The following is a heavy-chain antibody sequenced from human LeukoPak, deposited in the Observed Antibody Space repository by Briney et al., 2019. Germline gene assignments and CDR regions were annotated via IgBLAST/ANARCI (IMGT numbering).Heavy chain of an antibody. CDR2: INHSGST. Sequence: ADTLSLACAVYGGSFSGYYWSWIRQPPGKGLEWIGEINHSGSTNYNPYLKSRVTISVDTSKNQFSLKLSSVTAADTAVYDCARARVFGYGYCWFDPWGQGTLVTVSS. CDR1: GGSFSGYY. V-gene: IGHV4-34*01. D-gene: IGHD5-18*01. J-gene: IGHJ5*02. CDR3: ARARVFGYGYCWFDP.